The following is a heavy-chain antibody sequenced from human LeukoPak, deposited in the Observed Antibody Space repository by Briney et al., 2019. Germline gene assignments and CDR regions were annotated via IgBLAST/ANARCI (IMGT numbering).Heavy chain of an antibody. V-gene: IGHV4-59*08. CDR1: GGSISSYY. CDR2: IYYSGST. D-gene: IGHD3-10*01. J-gene: IGHJ4*02. Sequence: PSETLSLTCTVSGGSISSYYWSWIRQPPGKGLEWIGYIYYSGSTNYNPSLKSRVTISVDTSKNQFSLKLSSVTAADTAVYYCARRYGSGSSLDYWGQGTLVTVSS. CDR3: ARRYGSGSSLDY.